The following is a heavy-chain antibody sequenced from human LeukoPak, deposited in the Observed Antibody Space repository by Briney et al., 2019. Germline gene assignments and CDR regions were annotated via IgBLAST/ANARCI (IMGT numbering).Heavy chain of an antibody. CDR1: GFTVNNNY. Sequence: PGGSLRLSCAASGFTVNNNYMSWVRQAPGKGLEWVSVIYSGGTTYYADSVKGRFTISRDNSKNTLYLQMNSPRAEDTAVYYCARHGDHDSIDYWGQGTLVTVSS. CDR3: ARHGDHDSIDY. V-gene: IGHV3-66*04. D-gene: IGHD3-10*01. CDR2: IYSGGTT. J-gene: IGHJ4*02.